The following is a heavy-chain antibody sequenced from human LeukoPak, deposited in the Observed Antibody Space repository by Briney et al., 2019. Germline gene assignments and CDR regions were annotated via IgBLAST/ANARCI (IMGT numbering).Heavy chain of an antibody. V-gene: IGHV3-33*06. CDR1: GFTFSSYG. CDR3: AKRTMSAFDS. Sequence: GGSRRLSCAASGFTFSSYGMHWVRQAPGKGLEWVAVIWYDGSNKYFADSVKGRFTISRDNSKNMVYLQMNSLTVEDAATYYCAKRTMSAFDSWGQGTLLIVSS. D-gene: IGHD5-24*01. CDR2: IWYDGSNK. J-gene: IGHJ4*02.